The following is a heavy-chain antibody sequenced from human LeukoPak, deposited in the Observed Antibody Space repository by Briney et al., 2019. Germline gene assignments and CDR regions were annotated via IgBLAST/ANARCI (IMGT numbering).Heavy chain of an antibody. CDR1: GFTFSSYG. D-gene: IGHD1-26*01. V-gene: IGHV3-30*03. J-gene: IGHJ5*02. Sequence: GGSLRLSCAASGFTFSSYGMHWVRQAPGKGLEWVAVISYDGSNKYYADSVKGRFTISRDNSKNTLYLQMNSLRAEDTAVYYCARESGQGGSYASWGQGTLVTVSS. CDR3: ARESGQGGSYAS. CDR2: ISYDGSNK.